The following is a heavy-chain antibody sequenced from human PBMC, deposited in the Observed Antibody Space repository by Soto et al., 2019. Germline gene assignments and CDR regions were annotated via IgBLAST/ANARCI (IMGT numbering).Heavy chain of an antibody. D-gene: IGHD5-18*01. J-gene: IGHJ4*02. CDR1: GFSLSDHY. CDR3: ARDPSGYSYGYSDY. V-gene: IGHV3-72*01. CDR2: SRDKAQGYST. Sequence: PGGSLRLSCAASGFSLSDHYIDWVRQAPGKGLEWVGRSRDKAQGYSTEYAASVKGRFTTSRDDSKNSVLLQMNSLRAEDTAVYYCARDPSGYSYGYSDYWGQGTLVTVSS.